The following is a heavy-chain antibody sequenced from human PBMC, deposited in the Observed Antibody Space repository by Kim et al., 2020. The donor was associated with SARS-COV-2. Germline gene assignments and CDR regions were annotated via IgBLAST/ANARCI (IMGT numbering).Heavy chain of an antibody. Sequence: NHALKSRVTISVDTSKNQFSLKLSSVTAADTAVYYCARDWGGSYWYYFDYWGQGTLVTVSS. J-gene: IGHJ4*02. V-gene: IGHV4-31*02. D-gene: IGHD1-26*01. CDR3: ARDWGGSYWYYFDY.